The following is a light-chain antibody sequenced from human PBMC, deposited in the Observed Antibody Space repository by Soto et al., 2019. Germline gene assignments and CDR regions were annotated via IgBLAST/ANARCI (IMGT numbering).Light chain of an antibody. CDR2: CNN. J-gene: IGLJ3*02. Sequence: LTQPPSASGTPGQRVTISCSGSSSNIGSNTVNWYQQLPGTAPKLLIYCNNQRPSGVPDRFSGSKSGTSASLAISGLQSEDEADYYCAAWDDSLNGVVFGGGTKLTVL. CDR1: SSNIGSNT. CDR3: AAWDDSLNGVV. V-gene: IGLV1-44*01.